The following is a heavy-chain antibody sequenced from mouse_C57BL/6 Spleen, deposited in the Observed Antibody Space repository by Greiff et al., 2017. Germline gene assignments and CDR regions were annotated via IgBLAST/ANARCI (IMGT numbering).Heavy chain of an antibody. CDR1: GYSITSGYY. CDR2: ISYDGSN. J-gene: IGHJ2*01. Sequence: EVQLQQSGPGLVKPSQSLSLTCSVTGYSITSGYYWNWIRQFPGNKLEWMGYISYDGSNNYNPSLKNRISITRDTSKNQFFLKLNSVTTEDTATYYCARNGYGNYFDYWGQGTTLTVSS. CDR3: ARNGYGNYFDY. D-gene: IGHD2-1*01. V-gene: IGHV3-6*01.